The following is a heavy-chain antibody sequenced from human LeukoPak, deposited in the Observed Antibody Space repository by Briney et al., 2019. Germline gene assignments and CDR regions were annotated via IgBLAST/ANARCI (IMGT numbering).Heavy chain of an antibody. CDR2: INHSGST. Sequence: SETLSLTCAVYGGSFSGYYWSWIRQPPGKGLEWIGEINHSGSTNYNPSLKSRVTISVDTSENQFSLKLSSVTAADTAVYYCARGGSVVVMDYFDYWGQGTLVTVSS. V-gene: IGHV4-34*01. J-gene: IGHJ4*02. D-gene: IGHD3-22*01. CDR1: GGSFSGYY. CDR3: ARGGSVVVMDYFDY.